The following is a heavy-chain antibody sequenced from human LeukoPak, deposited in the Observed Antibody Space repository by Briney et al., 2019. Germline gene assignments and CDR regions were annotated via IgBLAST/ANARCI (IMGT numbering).Heavy chain of an antibody. Sequence: SVKVSCKASGGTFSSYAISWVRQAPGQGLEWMGRIIPILGIANYAQKFQGRVTITADKSTSTAYMELSSLRSEDTAVYYCARDGVGGGVDFDYWGQGTLVTVSS. CDR1: GGTFSSYA. J-gene: IGHJ4*02. D-gene: IGHD3-16*01. CDR2: IIPILGIA. V-gene: IGHV1-69*04. CDR3: ARDGVGGGVDFDY.